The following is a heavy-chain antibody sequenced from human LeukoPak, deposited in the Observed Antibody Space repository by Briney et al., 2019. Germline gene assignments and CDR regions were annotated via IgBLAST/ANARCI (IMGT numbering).Heavy chain of an antibody. J-gene: IGHJ4*02. CDR3: ARLRKDSSGYYYFDY. D-gene: IGHD3-22*01. V-gene: IGHV5-51*01. CDR1: GYSFTSYW. Sequence: GESLKISCKVSGYSFTSYWIGWVRQLPGKGLEWMGLIYPGDSDTRYSPSFQGQATISADKSISTAYLQWSSLKASDTAMYYCARLRKDSSGYYYFDYWGQGTLVTVSS. CDR2: IYPGDSDT.